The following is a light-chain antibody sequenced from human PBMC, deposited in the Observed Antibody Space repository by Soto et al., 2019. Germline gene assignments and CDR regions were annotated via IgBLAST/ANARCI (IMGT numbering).Light chain of an antibody. J-gene: IGKJ5*01. Sequence: ILMTQSPVTLSVSPGDSATLSCRASQSIGSNLAWYQQKPGQAPRLLIYAASTRVTGLPGRFSGRGSGTEFTLTISGLQSEDFAIYDCPHYTNWPPITFGQGTRLEIK. CDR3: PHYTNWPPIT. V-gene: IGKV3-15*01. CDR2: AAS. CDR1: QSIGSN.